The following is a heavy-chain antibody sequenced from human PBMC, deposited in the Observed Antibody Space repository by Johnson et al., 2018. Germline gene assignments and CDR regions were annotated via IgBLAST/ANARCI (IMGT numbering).Heavy chain of an antibody. J-gene: IGHJ6*03. CDR1: GFTFSSYG. D-gene: IGHD3-3*01. CDR2: ISYDGSNK. CDR3: AKGMGVASDYYYYYYRDV. V-gene: IGHV3-30*18. Sequence: VQLVETGGGVVQPGRSLRLSCAASGFTFSSYGMHWVRQAPGKGLEWVAVISYDGSNKYYADSVKGRFTISRDNSKNTLYLQMNSLRAEDTAVYYCAKGMGVASDYYYYYYRDVWGKGTTVTVSS.